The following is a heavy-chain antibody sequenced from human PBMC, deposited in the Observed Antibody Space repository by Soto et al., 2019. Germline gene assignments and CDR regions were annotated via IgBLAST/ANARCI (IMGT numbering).Heavy chain of an antibody. V-gene: IGHV1-69*12. J-gene: IGHJ5*02. Sequence: QVQLVQSGAEVKKPGSSVKVSCKASGGTFSSYAITWVRQAPGQGLEWMGGINPIFGTANYAQQFQGRVTITAAESTSTAYRELSSLRSEETAVYYCARDRGPSSGYYPYWFDPWGQGTLVTVSS. CDR3: ARDRGPSSGYYPYWFDP. CDR2: INPIFGTA. CDR1: GGTFSSYA. D-gene: IGHD3-22*01.